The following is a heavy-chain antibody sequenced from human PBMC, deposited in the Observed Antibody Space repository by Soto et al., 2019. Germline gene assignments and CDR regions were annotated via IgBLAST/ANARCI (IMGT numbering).Heavy chain of an antibody. V-gene: IGHV3-30*18. D-gene: IGHD6-13*01. CDR3: AKDPGGSSHPTFDP. CDR2: ISYDGSNK. J-gene: IGHJ5*02. CDR1: GFTFSSYG. Sequence: GGSLRLSCAASGFTFSSYGMHWVRQAPGKGLEWVAVISYDGSNKYYADSVKGRFTISRDNSKNTLYLQMNSLRAEDTAVYYCAKDPGGSSHPTFDPWGQGTLVTVSS.